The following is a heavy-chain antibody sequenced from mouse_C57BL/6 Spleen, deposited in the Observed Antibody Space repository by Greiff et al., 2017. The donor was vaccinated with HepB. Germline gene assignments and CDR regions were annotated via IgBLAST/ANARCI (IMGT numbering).Heavy chain of an antibody. V-gene: IGHV1-80*01. CDR2: IYPGDGDT. CDR1: GYAFSSYW. D-gene: IGHD1-1*01. J-gene: IGHJ4*01. Sequence: QVQLKQSGAELVKPGASVKISCKASGYAFSSYWMNWVKQRPGKGLEWIGQIYPGDGDTNYNGKFKGKATLTADKSSSTAYMQLSSLTSEDSAVYFCARWGYYGGYYYAMDYWGQGTSVTVSS. CDR3: ARWGYYGGYYYAMDY.